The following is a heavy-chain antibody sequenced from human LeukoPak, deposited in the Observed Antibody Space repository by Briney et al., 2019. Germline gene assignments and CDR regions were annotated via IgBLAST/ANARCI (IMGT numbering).Heavy chain of an antibody. CDR3: ARRWNYGRNYYIDV. CDR2: INDSGTI. D-gene: IGHD1-7*01. Sequence: PSETLSLTCAVYGGSFSNDYWSWIRQSPGKGLEWIGEINDSGTINYNPSLMSRITISVDKSKNQFSLKLSSVTAADTAVYYCARRWNYGRNYYIDVWGKGATVSVSS. V-gene: IGHV4-34*01. CDR1: GGSFSNDY. J-gene: IGHJ6*03.